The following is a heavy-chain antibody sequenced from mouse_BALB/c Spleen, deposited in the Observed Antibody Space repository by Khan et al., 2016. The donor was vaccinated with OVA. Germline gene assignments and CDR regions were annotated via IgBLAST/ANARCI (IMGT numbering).Heavy chain of an antibody. V-gene: IGHV2-6-1*01. CDR2: IRSGGSA. CDR1: GFTLTNYG. CDR3: SRQRYYQYYIMDY. D-gene: IGHD2-1*01. J-gene: IGHJ4*01. Sequence: QVQLKESGPGLVAPSQRLSITCNISGFTLTNYGVHWVRQPPGKGLEWMGVIRSGGSATYNSDLKYKLSIRKDNYKNRVFLKMNSRRTDDTAMYFCSRQRYYQYYIMDYWGQGTSVTVSS.